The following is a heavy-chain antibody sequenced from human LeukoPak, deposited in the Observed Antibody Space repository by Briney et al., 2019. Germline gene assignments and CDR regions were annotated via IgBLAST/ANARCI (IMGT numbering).Heavy chain of an antibody. Sequence: PGGSLRLSCAASGFTVSSNYMSWVRQAPGKGLEWVSVIYSGGNTHYADSVKGRFTISRDNSKNTLYLQMNSLRAEDTAVYYCAREEEGHGLSLDYWGQGTLVTVSS. D-gene: IGHD2-8*01. CDR2: IYSGGNT. CDR1: GFTVSSNY. J-gene: IGHJ4*02. CDR3: AREEEGHGLSLDY. V-gene: IGHV3-66*01.